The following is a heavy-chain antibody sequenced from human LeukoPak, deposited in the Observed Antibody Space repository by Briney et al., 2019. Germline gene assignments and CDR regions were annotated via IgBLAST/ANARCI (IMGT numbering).Heavy chain of an antibody. CDR3: ARGVGIAVAGFVDY. CDR2: INHSGST. J-gene: IGHJ4*02. D-gene: IGHD6-19*01. CDR1: GGSFSGYY. V-gene: IGHV4-34*01. Sequence: SETLSLTCAVYGGSFSGYYWSWIRQPPGKGLEWIGEINHSGSTNYNPSLKSRVTISVDTSKNQFSLKLSSVTAADTAVYYCARGVGIAVAGFVDYWGRGTLVTVSS.